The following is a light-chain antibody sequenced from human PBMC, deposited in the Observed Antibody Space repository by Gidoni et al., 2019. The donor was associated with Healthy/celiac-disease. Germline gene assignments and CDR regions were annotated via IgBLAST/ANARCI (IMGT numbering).Light chain of an antibody. CDR2: GAS. Sequence: EIVLTPSPGTRSLSPGERATLSCRASQSVSSSYLAWYQQKPGQAPRLLSYGASSRATGIPDRFSGSGSGTDFTLTLSRLEAEDFAVYYCQQYGSSPSTCXXXTKVEIK. CDR3: QQYGSSPST. CDR1: QSVSSSY. V-gene: IGKV3-20*01. J-gene: IGKJ1*01.